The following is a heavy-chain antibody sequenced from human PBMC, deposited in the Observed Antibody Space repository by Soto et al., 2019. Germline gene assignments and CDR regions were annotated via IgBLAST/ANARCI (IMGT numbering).Heavy chain of an antibody. CDR2: IWYDGSNK. Sequence: GGSLRLSCAASGFTFSSYGMHWVRQAPGKGLEWVAVIWYDGSNKYYADSVKGRFTISRDNSKNTLYLQMNSLRAEDTAVYYCARGSRIAADGFDYWGQGTLVTVSS. V-gene: IGHV3-33*01. J-gene: IGHJ4*02. CDR1: GFTFSSYG. D-gene: IGHD6-13*01. CDR3: ARGSRIAADGFDY.